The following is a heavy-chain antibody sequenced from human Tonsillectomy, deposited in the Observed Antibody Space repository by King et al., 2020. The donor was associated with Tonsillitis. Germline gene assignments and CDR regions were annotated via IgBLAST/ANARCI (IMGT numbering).Heavy chain of an antibody. CDR3: ARGVAAAVKF. CDR1: GGSISSYF. J-gene: IGHJ4*02. D-gene: IGHD6-13*01. Sequence: VQLQESGPGLVKPSETLSLTCSVFGGSISSYFWHWIRQPPGRRLDWIGYIDFMGSTNYNPSLKSRLTISVDTSSTQFSLLSTATAADTAVYYCARGVAAAVKFWGQGTLVTVSS. CDR2: IDFMGST. V-gene: IGHV4-59*01.